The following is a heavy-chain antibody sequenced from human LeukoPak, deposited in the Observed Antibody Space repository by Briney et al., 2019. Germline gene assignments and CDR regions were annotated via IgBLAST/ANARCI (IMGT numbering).Heavy chain of an antibody. V-gene: IGHV4-4*07. CDR2: IYTSGST. CDR3: ARQEGSSRYWYFDL. CDR1: GGSISSYY. Sequence: SETLSLTCTVSGGSISSYYWSWIRQPAGKGLEWIGRIYTSGSTNYNPSLKSRVTISVDTSKNQFSLKLSSVTAADTAVYYCARQEGSSRYWYFDLWGRGTLVTVSS. D-gene: IGHD6-13*01. J-gene: IGHJ2*01.